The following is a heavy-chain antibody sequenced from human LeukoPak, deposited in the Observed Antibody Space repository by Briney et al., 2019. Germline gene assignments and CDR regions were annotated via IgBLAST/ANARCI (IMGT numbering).Heavy chain of an antibody. CDR3: ARVVQYSYGSYGMDV. V-gene: IGHV4-34*01. CDR2: INHSGST. J-gene: IGHJ6*02. Sequence: TGGSLRLSCAASGFTFSSYAMSWIRQTPGKGLEWIGVINHSGSTNYNPSLKSRVTISVDTSKNQFSLKLSSVTAADTAVYYCARVVQYSYGSYGMDVWGQGTTVTVSS. D-gene: IGHD5-18*01. CDR1: GFTFSSYA.